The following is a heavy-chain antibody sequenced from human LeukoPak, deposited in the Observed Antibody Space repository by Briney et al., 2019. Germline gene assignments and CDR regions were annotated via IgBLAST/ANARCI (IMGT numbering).Heavy chain of an antibody. CDR3: ARGRLLWFGELLYDPRIDY. D-gene: IGHD3-10*01. J-gene: IGHJ4*02. CDR1: VYTFTSYA. Sequence: ASVKVSCKASVYTFTSYAMHWVRQAPGQRLEWMGWINAGNGNTKYSQKFQGRVTITRDTSASTAYMELSSLRSEDTAVYYCARGRLLWFGELLYDPRIDYWGQGTLVTVSS. V-gene: IGHV1-3*01. CDR2: INAGNGNT.